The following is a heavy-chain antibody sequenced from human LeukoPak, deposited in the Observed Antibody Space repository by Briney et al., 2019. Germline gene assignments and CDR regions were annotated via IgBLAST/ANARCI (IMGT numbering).Heavy chain of an antibody. CDR2: MYSSGST. CDR1: GGSISSSSYY. J-gene: IGHJ5*02. D-gene: IGHD1-1*01. CDR3: ARARRWNAAVEGWWFDP. V-gene: IGHV4-39*07. Sequence: DPSETLSLTCTVSGGSISSSSYYWGWIRQPPGKGLEWIGSMYSSGSTYYKSSLKSRVTISVDTSKNQFSLKLSSVTAADTAVYYCARARRWNAAVEGWWFDPWGQGTLVTVSS.